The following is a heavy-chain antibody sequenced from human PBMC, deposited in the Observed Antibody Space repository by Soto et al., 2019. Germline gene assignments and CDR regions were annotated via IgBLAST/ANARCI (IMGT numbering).Heavy chain of an antibody. J-gene: IGHJ4*02. Sequence: QVQLVESGGGVVQPGRSLRLSCAASGFTFSSYAMHWVRQAPGKGLEWVAVISYDGSNKYYADSVKGRFTISRDNSKNTLYLQMNSLRAEDTAVYYCARDWGAWILYNWGQGTLVTVSS. CDR1: GFTFSSYA. CDR3: ARDWGAWILYN. V-gene: IGHV3-30-3*01. CDR2: ISYDGSNK. D-gene: IGHD2-2*03.